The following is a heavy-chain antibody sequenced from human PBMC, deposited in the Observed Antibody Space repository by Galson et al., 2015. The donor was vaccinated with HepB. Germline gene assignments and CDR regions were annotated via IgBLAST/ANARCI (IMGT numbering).Heavy chain of an antibody. Sequence: SVKVSCKASGGTFSSYPISWVRQAPGEGLEWMGEIIPVFGTANYAQKFQDRVTITADESTSTVYMELSSLRSEDTAVYYCAVETYYYHSSAYHWFDPWGQGTPVTVSS. J-gene: IGHJ5*02. D-gene: IGHD3-22*01. CDR2: IIPVFGTA. CDR3: AVETYYYHSSAYHWFDP. V-gene: IGHV1-69*13. CDR1: GGTFSSYP.